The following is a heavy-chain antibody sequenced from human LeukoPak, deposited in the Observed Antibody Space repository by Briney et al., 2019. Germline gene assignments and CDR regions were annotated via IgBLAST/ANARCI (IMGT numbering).Heavy chain of an antibody. J-gene: IGHJ4*02. D-gene: IGHD3-22*01. CDR1: GFTFSSYA. CDR2: ISYDGSNK. CDR3: ARDSERALYYYDSSGYYLRY. V-gene: IGHV3-30-3*01. Sequence: GGSLRLSCAASGFTFSSYAMHWVRQAPGKGLEWVAVISYDGSNKYYADSVKGRFTISRDNSKNTLYLQMNSLRAEDTAVYYCARDSERALYYYDSSGYYLRYWGQGTLVTVSS.